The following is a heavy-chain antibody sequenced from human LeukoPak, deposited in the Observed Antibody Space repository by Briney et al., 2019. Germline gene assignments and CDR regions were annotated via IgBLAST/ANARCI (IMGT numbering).Heavy chain of an antibody. CDR3: ARLIVVVTGRMYFDL. J-gene: IGHJ2*01. CDR1: GYSFTDYW. CDR2: ISPGDSDT. D-gene: IGHD2-21*02. Sequence: GESLKISCQTAGYSFTDYWIGWVRQMPGKGLEWMGIISPGDSDTRYSPSFQGQVTISADKSISTAYLQWSSLKASDTAMYYCARLIVVVTGRMYFDLWGRGTLVTVSS. V-gene: IGHV5-51*01.